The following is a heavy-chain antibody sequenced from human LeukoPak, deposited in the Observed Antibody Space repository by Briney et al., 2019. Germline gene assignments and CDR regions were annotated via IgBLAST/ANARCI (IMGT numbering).Heavy chain of an antibody. Sequence: ASVKVSCKASGYTFTGYYMHWVRQAPGQGLEWMGWINPNSGGTNYAQKFQGRVTMTRDTSISTAYMELSRLRSDDTAVYYCARDYYDSSGYQAEFDYWGQGTLVTVSS. V-gene: IGHV1-2*02. D-gene: IGHD3-22*01. J-gene: IGHJ4*02. CDR3: ARDYYDSSGYQAEFDY. CDR1: GYTFTGYY. CDR2: INPNSGGT.